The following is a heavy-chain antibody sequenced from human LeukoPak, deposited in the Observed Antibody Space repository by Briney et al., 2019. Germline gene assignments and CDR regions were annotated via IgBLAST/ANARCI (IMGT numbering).Heavy chain of an antibody. D-gene: IGHD3-9*01. CDR1: GGSISSGGYY. Sequence: SQTLSLTCTVSGGSISSGGYYWSWLRQHPGKGLEWIGYIYYSGSTYYNPSLKSRVTISVDTSKNQFSLKLSSVTAADTAVYYCARRYPGYSADYWGQGTLVTVSS. CDR3: ARRYPGYSADY. J-gene: IGHJ4*02. CDR2: IYYSGST. V-gene: IGHV4-31*03.